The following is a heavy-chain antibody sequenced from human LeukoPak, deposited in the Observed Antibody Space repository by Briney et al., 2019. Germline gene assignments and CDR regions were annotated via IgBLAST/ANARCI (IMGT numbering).Heavy chain of an antibody. V-gene: IGHV3-23*01. Sequence: GGSLRLSCAASGFTFSSYAMSWVRQAPGKGLGWVSAISGSGGSTYYADSVKGRFTISRDNSKNTLYLQMNSLRAEDTAVYYCAKGARWFGDLRDAFDIWGQGTMVTVSS. CDR2: ISGSGGST. J-gene: IGHJ3*02. D-gene: IGHD3-10*01. CDR3: AKGARWFGDLRDAFDI. CDR1: GFTFSSYA.